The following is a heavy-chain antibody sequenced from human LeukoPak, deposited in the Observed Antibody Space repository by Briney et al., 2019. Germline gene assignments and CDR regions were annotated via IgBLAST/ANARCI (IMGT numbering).Heavy chain of an antibody. CDR3: ARQLGYCTNGVCWSHFDY. Sequence: SETLSLTCTVSGGSISTYYWSWIRQPPGKGLEWIGYIYYSGSTNYNPSLKSRVTISVDTSKNQFSLKLSSVTAADTAVYYCARQLGYCTNGVCWSHFDYWGQGTLVTVSS. CDR1: GGSISTYY. J-gene: IGHJ4*02. V-gene: IGHV4-59*08. CDR2: IYYSGST. D-gene: IGHD2-8*01.